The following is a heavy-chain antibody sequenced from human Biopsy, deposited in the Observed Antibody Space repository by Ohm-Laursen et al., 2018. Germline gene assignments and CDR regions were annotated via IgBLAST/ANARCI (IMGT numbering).Heavy chain of an antibody. D-gene: IGHD3/OR15-3a*01. CDR2: ISWNSGRI. Sequence: SLRLSCTASGFTFNNYAMHWVRQAPGKGLEWVAGISWNSGRIDYGDSVKGRFTVSRDNARNSLYLQMDTLTADDSALYYCVKANSIYDFSFAMDVWGLGTTVTVSS. V-gene: IGHV3-9*01. CDR3: VKANSIYDFSFAMDV. CDR1: GFTFNNYA. J-gene: IGHJ6*02.